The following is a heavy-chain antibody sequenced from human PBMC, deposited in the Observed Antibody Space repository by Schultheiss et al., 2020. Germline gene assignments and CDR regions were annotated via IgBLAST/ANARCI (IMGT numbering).Heavy chain of an antibody. CDR2: ISYDGSNK. CDR3: VRDPTSYGNSGYDWFDP. V-gene: IGHV3-30*03. J-gene: IGHJ5*02. Sequence: GGSLRLSCAASGFTFSSYAMSWVRQAPGKGLEWVAVISYDGSNKYYAESVKGRFTISRDNSKNTLYLQMGSLRAEDTAVYYCVRDPTSYGNSGYDWFDPWGQGTLVTVSS. D-gene: IGHD3-22*01. CDR1: GFTFSSYA.